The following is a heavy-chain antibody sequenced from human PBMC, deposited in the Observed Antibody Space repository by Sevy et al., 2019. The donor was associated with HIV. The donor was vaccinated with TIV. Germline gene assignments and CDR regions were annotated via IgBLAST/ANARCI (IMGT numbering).Heavy chain of an antibody. J-gene: IGHJ2*01. CDR2: IWFDGRNQ. V-gene: IGHV3-33*01. CDR1: GFTFSSYG. D-gene: IGHD3-22*01. CDR3: ARELSGDYYDSSGYRFFDL. Sequence: GGSLRLSCAASGFTFSSYGMNWVRQAPGKGLEWVAVIWFDGRNQYYSGSVKGRFTISRDDAKNTLYLQMNSLRAEDTAGYYCARELSGDYYDSSGYRFFDLWGRGTLVTVSS.